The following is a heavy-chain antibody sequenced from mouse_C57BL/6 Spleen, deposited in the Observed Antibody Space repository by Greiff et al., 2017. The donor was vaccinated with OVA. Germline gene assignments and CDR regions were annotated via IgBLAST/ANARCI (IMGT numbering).Heavy chain of an antibody. J-gene: IGHJ1*03. CDR3: ARGYYGSLWYFDV. V-gene: IGHV1-7*01. D-gene: IGHD1-1*01. CDR1: GYTFTSYW. CDR2: INPSSGYT. Sequence: QVQLQQSGAELAKPGASVKLSCKASGYTFTSYWMHWVKQRPGQGLEWIGYINPSSGYTKYNQKFKDKATLTADKSSSTAYMQLSSLTYEDSAVYYCARGYYGSLWYFDVWGTGTTVTVSS.